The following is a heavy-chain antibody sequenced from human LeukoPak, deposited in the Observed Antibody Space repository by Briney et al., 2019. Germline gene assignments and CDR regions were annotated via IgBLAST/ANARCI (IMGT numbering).Heavy chain of an antibody. J-gene: IGHJ6*02. V-gene: IGHV1-24*01. Sequence: ASVKVSCKVSGYILTELSMHWVRQAPGKGLEWMGGFDPENGETIYAQKFQGRVTVTQDTSTDTAYMELSSLRSEDTAVYYCATVGVNGSGSYTPYYYGMDVWGQGTTVTVSS. CDR1: GYILTELS. D-gene: IGHD3-10*01. CDR3: ATVGVNGSGSYTPYYYGMDV. CDR2: FDPENGET.